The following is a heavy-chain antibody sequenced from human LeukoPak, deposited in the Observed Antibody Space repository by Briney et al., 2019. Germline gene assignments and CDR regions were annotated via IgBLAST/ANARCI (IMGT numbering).Heavy chain of an antibody. V-gene: IGHV4-31*03. J-gene: IGHJ4*02. CDR1: GVSISSGGYY. CDR3: ASGERYCSSTSCYALDY. Sequence: SSETLSLTCTVSGVSISSGGYYWSWIRQHPGKGLEWIGYIYYSGSTYYNPSLKSRVTISVDTSKNQFSLKLSSVTAADTAVYYCASGERYCSSTSCYALDYWGQGTLVTVSS. CDR2: IYYSGST. D-gene: IGHD2-2*01.